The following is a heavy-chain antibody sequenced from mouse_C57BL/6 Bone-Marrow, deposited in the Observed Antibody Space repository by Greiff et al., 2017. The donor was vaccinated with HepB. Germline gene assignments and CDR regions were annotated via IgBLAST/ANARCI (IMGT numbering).Heavy chain of an antibody. Sequence: QVQLKQPGAELVKPGASVKLSCKASGYTFTSYWMHWVKQRPGQGLEWIGMIHPNSGSTNYNEKFKSKATLTVDKSSSTAYMQLSSLTSEDSAVYYCARWGRITTDYWGQGTTLTVSS. CDR3: ARWGRITTDY. V-gene: IGHV1-64*01. D-gene: IGHD1-1*01. CDR1: GYTFTSYW. J-gene: IGHJ2*01. CDR2: IHPNSGST.